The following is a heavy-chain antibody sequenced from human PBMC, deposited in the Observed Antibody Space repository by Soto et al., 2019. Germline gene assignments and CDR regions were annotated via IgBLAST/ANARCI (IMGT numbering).Heavy chain of an antibody. CDR1: GYTFTSYG. CDR3: ARPHRRYYDFWSGSD. D-gene: IGHD3-3*01. Sequence: ASVKVSCKASGYTFTSYGISWVRQAPGQGLEWMGWISAYNGNTNYAQKLQGRVTMTTDTSTSTAYMELRSLRAEDTAVYYCARPHRRYYDFWSGSDWGQGTLVTVSS. CDR2: ISAYNGNT. V-gene: IGHV1-18*01. J-gene: IGHJ4*02.